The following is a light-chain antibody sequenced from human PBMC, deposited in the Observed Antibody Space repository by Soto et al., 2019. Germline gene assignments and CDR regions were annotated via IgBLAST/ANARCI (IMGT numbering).Light chain of an antibody. Sequence: DIQMTKSPSSLSASVGDRVTITCRASQSISSYLNWYQQKPGKAPKLLIYAASSLQSGVPSRFSGSGSGTDFTLTISSLQPEDFATYYCQQRYSTPPYTFGQGTKLEIK. CDR1: QSISSY. J-gene: IGKJ2*01. CDR2: AAS. V-gene: IGKV1-39*01. CDR3: QQRYSTPPYT.